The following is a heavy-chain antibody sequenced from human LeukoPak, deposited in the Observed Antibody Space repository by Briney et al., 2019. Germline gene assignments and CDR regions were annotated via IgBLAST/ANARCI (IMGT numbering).Heavy chain of an antibody. V-gene: IGHV4-39*07. J-gene: IGHJ3*02. Sequence: SETLSLTCTVSGGSFNSRSFFWGWIRQPPGKGLEWIGEIYHSGSTNYNPSLKSRVTISVDKSKNQFSLKLSSVTAADTAVYYCARSRRTQWELPNHDAFDIWGQGTMVTASS. CDR1: GGSFNSRSFF. CDR3: ARSRRTQWELPNHDAFDI. D-gene: IGHD1-26*01. CDR2: IYHSGST.